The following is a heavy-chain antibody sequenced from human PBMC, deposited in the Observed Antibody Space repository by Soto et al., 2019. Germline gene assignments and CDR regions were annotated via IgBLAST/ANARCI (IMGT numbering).Heavy chain of an antibody. Sequence: SETLSLTCAVSSGSISSSNWWSWVRQPPGKGLEWIGEIYHSGSTNYNPSLKSRVTISVDKSKNQFSLKLSSVTAADTAVYYCARNPSYGDYFDYWGQGTLVTVSS. CDR3: ARNPSYGDYFDY. J-gene: IGHJ4*02. V-gene: IGHV4-4*02. CDR1: SGSISSSNW. CDR2: IYHSGST. D-gene: IGHD4-17*01.